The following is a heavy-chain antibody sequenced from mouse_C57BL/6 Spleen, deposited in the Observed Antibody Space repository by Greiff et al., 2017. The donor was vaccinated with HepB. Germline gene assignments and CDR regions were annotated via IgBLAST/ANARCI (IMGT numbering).Heavy chain of an antibody. CDR2: INPNNGGT. Sequence: VQLKESGPELVKPGASVKMSCKASGYTFTDYNMHWVKQSHGKSLEWIGYINPNNGGTSYNQKFKGKPTLTVNKSSSTAYMELRSLTSEDSAVYYCARRGGASYGMDDWGQGTTVTVSS. CDR3: ARRGGASYGMDD. V-gene: IGHV1-22*01. J-gene: IGHJ4*01. D-gene: IGHD1-1*02. CDR1: GYTFTDYN.